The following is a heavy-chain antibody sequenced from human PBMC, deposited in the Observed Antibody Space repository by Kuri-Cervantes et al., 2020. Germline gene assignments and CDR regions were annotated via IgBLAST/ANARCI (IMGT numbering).Heavy chain of an antibody. Sequence: GESLKISCAASGFTFSSYSMNWVRQAPGKGLEWVSSISSSSSYIYYADSVKGRFTISRDNAKNSLYLQMNSLRAEDTAVYYCARYCSGGSCYSVDYWGQGTLVTVSS. CDR2: ISSSSSYI. J-gene: IGHJ4*02. CDR1: GFTFSSYS. V-gene: IGHV3-21*01. D-gene: IGHD2-15*01. CDR3: ARYCSGGSCYSVDY.